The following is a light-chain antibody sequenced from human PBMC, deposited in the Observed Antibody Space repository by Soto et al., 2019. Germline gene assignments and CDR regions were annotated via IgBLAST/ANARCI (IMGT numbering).Light chain of an antibody. CDR2: GAS. CDR3: QEYNNWHPIT. V-gene: IGKV3-15*01. CDR1: QSVSSK. Sequence: EIVMTQSPATLSVSPGERATLSCRASQSVSSKLAWYQQKPGQAPRLLIYGASTRATCIPARFSGSGSGTEFTLTISSLQSEDVAVYYCQEYNNWHPITFGGGTKVEIK. J-gene: IGKJ4*01.